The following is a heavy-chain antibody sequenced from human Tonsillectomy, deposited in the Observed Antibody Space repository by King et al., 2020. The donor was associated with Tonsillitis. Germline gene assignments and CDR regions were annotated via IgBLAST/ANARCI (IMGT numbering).Heavy chain of an antibody. CDR2: INHSGST. D-gene: IGHD3-10*01. Sequence: VQLQQWGAGLLKPSETLSLTCAVYGGSFSGYYWNWIRQPPGKGLEWIGEINHSGSTNCNPSLKSRVTISVDTSKNQFSLKLGSVTAADTAVYYCARGDYGSGSYYWFDPWGQGTLVTVSS. V-gene: IGHV4-34*01. J-gene: IGHJ5*02. CDR3: ARGDYGSGSYYWFDP. CDR1: GGSFSGYY.